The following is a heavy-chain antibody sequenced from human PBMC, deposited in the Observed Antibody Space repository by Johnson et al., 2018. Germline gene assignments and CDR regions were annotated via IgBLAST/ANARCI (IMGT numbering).Heavy chain of an antibody. Sequence: VQLVQSGGGLVQPGGSLRLSCAASGFTFTDYSMNWVRQAPGKGLEWVSYISSSNNIADSVKGRFTISRDNSKNMLYLQVNSLIAEDPAGYYCARDDCGSPSCFGIWGQGTLVTVSS. CDR1: GFTFTDYS. CDR2: ISSSNN. V-gene: IGHV3-48*01. J-gene: IGHJ4*02. D-gene: IGHD2-2*01. CDR3: ARDDCGSPSCFGI.